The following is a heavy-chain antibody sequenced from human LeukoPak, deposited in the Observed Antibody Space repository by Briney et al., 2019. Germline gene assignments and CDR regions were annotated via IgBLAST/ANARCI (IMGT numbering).Heavy chain of an antibody. Sequence: GRSLRLSCTASGFTVSSNFMSWVRQAPGKGLEWVSVIYTGGTTFYADSVKGRFTISRDTSKNTLYLQMNSLRAEDTAVYYCARRRPSDYFNYWGQGTLVTVSS. CDR2: IYTGGTT. V-gene: IGHV3-66*04. CDR3: ARRRPSDYFNY. J-gene: IGHJ4*02. CDR1: GFTVSSNF.